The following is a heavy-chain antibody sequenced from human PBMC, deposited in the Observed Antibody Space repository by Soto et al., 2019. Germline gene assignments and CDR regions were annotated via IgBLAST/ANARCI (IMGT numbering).Heavy chain of an antibody. CDR1: VFTFSSYA. V-gene: IGHV3-30-3*01. CDR2: ISYDGSNK. D-gene: IGHD3-10*01. Sequence: PGGSLRLSCAASVFTFSSYAMHWVRQAPGKGLEWVAVISYDGSNKYYADSVKGRFTISRDNSKNTLYLQMNSLRAEDTAVYYCARDPLWFGELPGFDYWGQGTLVTSPQ. CDR3: ARDPLWFGELPGFDY. J-gene: IGHJ4*02.